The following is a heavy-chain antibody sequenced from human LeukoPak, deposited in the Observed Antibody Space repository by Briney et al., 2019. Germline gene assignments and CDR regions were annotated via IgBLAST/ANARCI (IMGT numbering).Heavy chain of an antibody. CDR3: ASLNSSGWYFDY. J-gene: IGHJ4*02. CDR1: GVSISSSSYY. V-gene: IGHV4-39*06. CDR2: IYYSGST. D-gene: IGHD6-19*01. Sequence: PSETLSLTCTVSGVSISSSSYYWGWIRQPPGKGLEWIGSIYYSGSTYYNPSLKSRVTISVDTSKNQFVLKLSSVTAADTAVYYCASLNSSGWYFDYWGQGTLVTVSS.